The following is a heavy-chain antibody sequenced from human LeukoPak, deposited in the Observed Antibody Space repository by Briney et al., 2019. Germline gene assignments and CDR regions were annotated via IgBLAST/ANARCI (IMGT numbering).Heavy chain of an antibody. J-gene: IGHJ6*03. CDR3: ARVAAVAVPGTHFYYMDV. D-gene: IGHD6-19*01. V-gene: IGHV4-39*07. Sequence: SETLSLTCTVSGDSISTSTYYWGWIRQPPGKGLEWIGRIYTSGSTNYNPSLKSRVTISVDTSKNQFSLKLSSVTAADTAVYYCARVAAVAVPGTHFYYMDVWGKGTTVTISS. CDR1: GDSISTSTYY. CDR2: IYTSGST.